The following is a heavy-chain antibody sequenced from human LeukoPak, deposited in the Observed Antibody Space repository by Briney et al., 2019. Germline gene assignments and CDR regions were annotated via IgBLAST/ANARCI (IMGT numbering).Heavy chain of an antibody. CDR1: GFIFSNYG. CDR2: ISFSSTHI. J-gene: IGHJ4*02. Sequence: PGGSLRLSCAASGFIFSNYGMSWVRQAPGKGLEWVSSISFSSTHIYYADSIQGRFTISRDNAKNSLYLQMNSLRAEDTAVYYCARTSGLGYWGQGTLVTVSS. V-gene: IGHV3-21*04. CDR3: ARTSGLGY.